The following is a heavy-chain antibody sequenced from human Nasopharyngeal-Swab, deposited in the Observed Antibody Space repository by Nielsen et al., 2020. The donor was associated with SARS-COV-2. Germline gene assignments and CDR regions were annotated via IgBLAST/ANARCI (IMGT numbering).Heavy chain of an antibody. Sequence: GESLKISCAASGFTFSSYGMHWVRQAPGKGLEWVAVISYDGSNKYYADSVKGRFTISRDNSKNTLYLQMNSRRAEDTAVYYCANSGIAVAGTMYWGQGTLVTVSS. D-gene: IGHD6-19*01. V-gene: IGHV3-30*18. CDR3: ANSGIAVAGTMY. J-gene: IGHJ4*02. CDR2: ISYDGSNK. CDR1: GFTFSSYG.